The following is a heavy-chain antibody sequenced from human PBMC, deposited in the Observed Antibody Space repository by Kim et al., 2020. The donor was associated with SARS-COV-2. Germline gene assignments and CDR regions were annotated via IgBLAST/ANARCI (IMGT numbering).Heavy chain of an antibody. V-gene: IGHV3-23*01. J-gene: IGHJ4*02. CDR3: AKDLYNSGSYFDLDY. D-gene: IGHD1-26*01. CDR2: TSVSGGDT. CDR1: GFTFSSNA. Sequence: GGSLRLSCVGSGFTFSSNAMSWVRQAPGKGLDWVSATSVSGGDTYYADSVKGRFTISRDNSKNTLYLQMNRLRAEDTAVYYCAKDLYNSGSYFDLDYWGQGTLCTVSS.